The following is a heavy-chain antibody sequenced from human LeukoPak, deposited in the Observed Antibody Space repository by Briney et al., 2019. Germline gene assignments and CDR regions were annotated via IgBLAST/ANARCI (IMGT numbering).Heavy chain of an antibody. D-gene: IGHD2-21*01. CDR2: INPNSGGT. V-gene: IGHV1-2*02. CDR3: ARLPLWGDAFDI. CDR1: GYTFTGYY. J-gene: IGHJ3*02. Sequence: GASVKVSCKASGYTFTGYYMHWVRQAPGQGLEWMGWINPNSGGTNFAQKFQGRVTMTGDTSISTAYMELSRLRSDDTAVYYCARLPLWGDAFDIWGQGTMVTVSS.